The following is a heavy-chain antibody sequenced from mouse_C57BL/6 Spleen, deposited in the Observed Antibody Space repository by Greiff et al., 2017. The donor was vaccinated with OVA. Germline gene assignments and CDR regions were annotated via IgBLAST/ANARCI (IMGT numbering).Heavy chain of an antibody. J-gene: IGHJ4*01. Sequence: EVQLQQSGPVLVKPGASVKMSCKASGYTFTDYYMNWVKQSHGKSLEWIGVINPYNGGTSYNQKFKGKATLTVDKSSSTAYMELNSLTSEDSAVYYCARRDCSFITTAMDDWGQGTSVTVSS. CDR1: GYTFTDYY. V-gene: IGHV1-19*01. CDR3: ARRDCSFITTAMDD. CDR2: INPYNGGT. D-gene: IGHD1-1*01.